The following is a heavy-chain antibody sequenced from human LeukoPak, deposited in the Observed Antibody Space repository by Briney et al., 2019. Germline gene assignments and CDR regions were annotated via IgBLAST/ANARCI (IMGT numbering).Heavy chain of an antibody. J-gene: IGHJ3*02. D-gene: IGHD3-16*01. Sequence: GGSLRLSCAASGFTFSSYAMKWVRLAPGKGLQWVSAISGSGGGTFYTDSVKGRFTISRDNSKNTLYLHVNSLRPEDTAVYYCARATSGEYAFDIWGQGTMVTVSS. CDR2: ISGSGGGT. CDR1: GFTFSSYA. V-gene: IGHV3-23*01. CDR3: ARATSGEYAFDI.